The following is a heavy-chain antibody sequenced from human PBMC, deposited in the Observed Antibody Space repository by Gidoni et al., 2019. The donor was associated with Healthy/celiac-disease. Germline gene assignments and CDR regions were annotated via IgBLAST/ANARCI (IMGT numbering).Heavy chain of an antibody. CDR3: ARIQETIFGVVIVWDY. Sequence: VARKEAGPVRAKPAETPTLTCAVARSQASNGRMGVSWIRQPPGKALEWLAHIFSNDEKSYSTSLKSRLTISKDTSKSQVVLTMTNMDPVDTATYYCARIQETIFGVVIVWDYWGQGTLVTVSS. CDR1: RSQASNGRMG. V-gene: IGHV2-26*01. D-gene: IGHD3-3*01. CDR2: IFSNDEK. J-gene: IGHJ4*02.